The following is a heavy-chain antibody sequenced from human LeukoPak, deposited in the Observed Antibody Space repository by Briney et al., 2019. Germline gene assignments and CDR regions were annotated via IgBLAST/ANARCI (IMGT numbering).Heavy chain of an antibody. V-gene: IGHV4-59*08. Sequence: SETLSLTCTVSGDSISGYYWSWIRQPPGKGLEWIGYIYYSGNTNYNSSLKSRVTISVDTSKNQFSLKLSFVTAADTAVYFCARAAATTRNGFGYWGQGTLVTVSS. CDR3: ARAAATTRNGFGY. CDR1: GDSISGYY. J-gene: IGHJ4*02. CDR2: IYYSGNT. D-gene: IGHD1-26*01.